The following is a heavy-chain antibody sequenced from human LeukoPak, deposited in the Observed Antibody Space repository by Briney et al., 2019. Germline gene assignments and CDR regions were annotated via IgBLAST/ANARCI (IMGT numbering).Heavy chain of an antibody. Sequence: SETLSLTCTVSGGSISSSSFYWGWIRQPPGKGLEWIGNIYYSGSTYYNPSLKSRVTISENMSKNQFSLRLRSVTAADTAVYYCASLEGNSSGYAYWGQGTLVTVSS. D-gene: IGHD3-22*01. J-gene: IGHJ4*02. CDR3: ASLEGNSSGYAY. V-gene: IGHV4-39*01. CDR1: GGSISSSSFY. CDR2: IYYSGST.